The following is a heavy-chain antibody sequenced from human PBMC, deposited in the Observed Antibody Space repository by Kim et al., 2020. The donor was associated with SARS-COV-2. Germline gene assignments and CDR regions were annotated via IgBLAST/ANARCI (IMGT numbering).Heavy chain of an antibody. D-gene: IGHD3-3*01. CDR3: ARDLLSENAFDI. V-gene: IGHV1-69*04. CDR2: IIPILGIA. J-gene: IGHJ3*02. Sequence: SVKVSCKASGGTVNNYAISWVRQAPGQGLEWLGRIIPILGIANYAQNFQGRVTITADKSTSTAYMELSSLISEDTAVYYCARDLLSENAFDIWGQGTMVTVSS. CDR1: GGTVNNYA.